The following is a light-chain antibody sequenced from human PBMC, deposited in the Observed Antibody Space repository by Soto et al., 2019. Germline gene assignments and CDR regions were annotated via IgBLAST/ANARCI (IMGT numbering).Light chain of an antibody. V-gene: IGLV1-40*01. CDR3: QSYDSSLSALV. CDR2: GNN. CDR1: RANIGAGYD. J-gene: IGLJ2*01. Sequence: QSVLTQPPSVSGAPGQRVTISCTGTRANIGAGYDVHWYQQLPGIAPKLLIYGNNNRPSGVPDRFSGSKSGTSASLAITGLQAEDEADYYCQSYDSSLSALVFGGGTQLTVL.